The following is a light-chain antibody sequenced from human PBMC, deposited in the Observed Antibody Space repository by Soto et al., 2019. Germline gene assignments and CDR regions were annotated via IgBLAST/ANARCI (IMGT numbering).Light chain of an antibody. Sequence: QSALTQPRSVSESPGQSVTISCTGTSRDVGGYNYVSWYQQHPGKAPKFMIYDVSKRPSGVPDRFSGSKSGNTASLTISGLQADDKADYYCCSYAGSYKGYVFGTGTKVTVL. CDR3: CSYAGSYKGYV. V-gene: IGLV2-11*01. CDR1: SRDVGGYNY. CDR2: DVS. J-gene: IGLJ1*01.